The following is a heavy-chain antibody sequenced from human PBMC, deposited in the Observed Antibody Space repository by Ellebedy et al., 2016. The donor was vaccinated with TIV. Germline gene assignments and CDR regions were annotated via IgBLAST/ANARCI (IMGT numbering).Heavy chain of an antibody. CDR2: ISGSGGST. Sequence: GESLKISXAASGFTFSSYAMSWVRQAPGKGLEWVSAISGSGGSTYYADSVKGRFTISRDNSKNTLYLQMNSLKAEDTAVYYCAKDGYSYGYPHYFDYWGQGTLVTVSS. CDR1: GFTFSSYA. V-gene: IGHV3-23*01. J-gene: IGHJ4*02. D-gene: IGHD5-18*01. CDR3: AKDGYSYGYPHYFDY.